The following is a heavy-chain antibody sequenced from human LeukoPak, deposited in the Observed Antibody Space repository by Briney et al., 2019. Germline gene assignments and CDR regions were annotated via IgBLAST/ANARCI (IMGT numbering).Heavy chain of an antibody. CDR3: ARVCRAVAGRTFDY. V-gene: IGHV1-2*02. D-gene: IGHD6-19*01. J-gene: IGHJ4*02. CDR2: INPNSGGT. CDR1: GYTFTSYY. Sequence: ASVKVSCKASGYTFTSYYMHWVRQAPGQGLEWMGWINPNSGGTNYAQKFQGRVTMTRDTSISTAYMELSRLRSDDTAVYYCARVCRAVAGRTFDYWGQGTLVTVSS.